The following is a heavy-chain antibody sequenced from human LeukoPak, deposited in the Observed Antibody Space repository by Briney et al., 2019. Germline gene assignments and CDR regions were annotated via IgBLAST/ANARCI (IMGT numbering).Heavy chain of an antibody. CDR3: ARGRNNGYFDY. CDR1: GFTFSNYA. V-gene: IGHV3-23*01. Sequence: PGGSLRLSCAASGFTFSNYAMSWVRQTPGKGLEWISAIGGGHDDTHYTDSVKGRFTISSDNSKNTLYLQMNSLRVEDTAVFYCARGRNNGYFDYWGQGTLVTVSS. D-gene: IGHD2-8*01. CDR2: IGGGHDDT. J-gene: IGHJ4*02.